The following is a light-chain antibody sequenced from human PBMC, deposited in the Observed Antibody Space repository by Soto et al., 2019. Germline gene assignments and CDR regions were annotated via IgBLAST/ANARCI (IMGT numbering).Light chain of an antibody. CDR2: DAS. CDR3: QQYGDSPVT. V-gene: IGKV3-20*01. CDR1: QSVNTKY. Sequence: EIVLTQSPATLSLSPGERVTLSCRASQSVNTKYLAWYQQKPGQAPRLLISDASSRATDVPDRFSGSGSGTDFSLTISRLEPEDFAVYYCQQYGDSPVTFGQGTKVDIK. J-gene: IGKJ1*01.